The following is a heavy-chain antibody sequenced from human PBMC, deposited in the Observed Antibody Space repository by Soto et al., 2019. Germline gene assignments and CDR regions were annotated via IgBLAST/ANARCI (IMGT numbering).Heavy chain of an antibody. Sequence: QVQLVQSGAEVKKPGSSVKVSCKASGGTFSSYTISWVRQAPGQGLAWMGRIIPILGIANYAQKFQGRVTITADKSTSTAYMELSSLRSEDTAVYYCAREKEGYCSGGSCYSDAFDIWGQGTMVTVSS. CDR3: AREKEGYCSGGSCYSDAFDI. CDR2: IIPILGIA. J-gene: IGHJ3*02. V-gene: IGHV1-69*08. CDR1: GGTFSSYT. D-gene: IGHD2-15*01.